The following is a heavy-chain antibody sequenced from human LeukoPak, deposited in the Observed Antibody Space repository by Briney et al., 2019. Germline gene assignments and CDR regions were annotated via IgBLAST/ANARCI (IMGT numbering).Heavy chain of an antibody. Sequence: GRSLRLSYAASGFTFSSYGMHWVRQAPGKGLEWVAVISYDGSNKYYADSVKGRFTISRDNSKNTLYLQMNSLRAEDTAVYYCAKDGQLQGRPFDYWGQGTLVTVSS. CDR2: ISYDGSNK. D-gene: IGHD2-2*01. CDR1: GFTFSSYG. V-gene: IGHV3-30*18. CDR3: AKDGQLQGRPFDY. J-gene: IGHJ4*02.